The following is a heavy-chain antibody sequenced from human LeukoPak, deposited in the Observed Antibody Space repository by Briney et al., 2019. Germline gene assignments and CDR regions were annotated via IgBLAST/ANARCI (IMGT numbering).Heavy chain of an antibody. CDR2: IYSGGGT. D-gene: IGHD6-13*01. Sequence: GGSLRLSCAASGFTVSSNYMSWVRQAPGKGLEWVSVIYSGGGTYCADSVKGRFTISRDTSMNTLYLQMNSLRADDTAVYYCARGPPGQQLLFWGQGTLVTVSS. CDR1: GFTVSSNY. J-gene: IGHJ4*02. CDR3: ARGPPGQQLLF. V-gene: IGHV3-66*01.